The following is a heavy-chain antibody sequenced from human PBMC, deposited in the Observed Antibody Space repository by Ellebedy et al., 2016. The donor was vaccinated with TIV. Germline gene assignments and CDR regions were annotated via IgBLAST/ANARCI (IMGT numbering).Heavy chain of an antibody. CDR1: GGSISSSSYY. CDR2: IYYSGST. CDR3: ARVVVPAAMLLYYYYAMDV. J-gene: IGHJ6*02. D-gene: IGHD2-2*01. Sequence: MPSETLSLTCTVSGGSISSSSYYWGWIRQPPGKGLEWIGSIYYSGSTSYNPSLKSRVTISVDTSKNQFSLKLSSVTAADTAVYYCARVVVPAAMLLYYYYAMDVWGQGTTVTVSS. V-gene: IGHV4-39*07.